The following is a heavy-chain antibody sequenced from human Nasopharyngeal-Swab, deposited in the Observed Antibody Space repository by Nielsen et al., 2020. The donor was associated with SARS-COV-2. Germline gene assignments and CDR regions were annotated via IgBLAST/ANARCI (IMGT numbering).Heavy chain of an antibody. Sequence: GESLKISCAASGFIFSDYYMTWIRQAPGKGLEWSSYISNSGSSIYYADSVRGRFTISRDNAKKSLYLQMNSMRAEDTAVYFCARDMSGYNNAYGVYYYYYAMDVWGQGTTVTVSS. CDR2: ISNSGSSI. V-gene: IGHV3-11*01. D-gene: IGHD5-18*01. CDR3: ARDMSGYNNAYGVYYYYYAMDV. J-gene: IGHJ6*02. CDR1: GFIFSDYY.